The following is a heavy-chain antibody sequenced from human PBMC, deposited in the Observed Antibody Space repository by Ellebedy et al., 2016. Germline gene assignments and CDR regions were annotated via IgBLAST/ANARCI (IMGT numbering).Heavy chain of an antibody. J-gene: IGHJ4*02. Sequence: SETLSLXXTVSGGSISSGDYYWSWIRQPPGKGLEWIGYIYYSGSTYYNPSLKSRVTISVDTSKNQFSLKLSSVTAADTAVYYCARGYGDYSIHYWGQGTLVTVSS. CDR2: IYYSGST. CDR1: GGSISSGDYY. CDR3: ARGYGDYSIHY. V-gene: IGHV4-30-4*01. D-gene: IGHD4-17*01.